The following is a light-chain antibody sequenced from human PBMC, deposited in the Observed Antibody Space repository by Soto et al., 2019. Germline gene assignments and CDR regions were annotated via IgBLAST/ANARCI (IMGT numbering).Light chain of an antibody. CDR2: GAS. CDR3: QQDYNLPWT. V-gene: IGKV3D-7*01. Sequence: EIVLTQSPAALSLSPGERATLSCRASQSVSSSYLSWYQQKPGQTPRLLIYGASIRATGIPARFSGSGSGTAFTLTISSPQPEDFAVYFCQQDYNLPWTFGQGTKVDIK. CDR1: QSVSSSY. J-gene: IGKJ1*01.